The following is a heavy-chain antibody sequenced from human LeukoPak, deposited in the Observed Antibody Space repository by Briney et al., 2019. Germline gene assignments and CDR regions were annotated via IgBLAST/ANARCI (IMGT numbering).Heavy chain of an antibody. CDR2: ISHTGRS. D-gene: IGHD3-22*01. V-gene: IGHV4-34*01. Sequence: PSETLSLTCAVYGGSLSGYHWSWIRQAPGKGLEWIGDISHTGRSTYNPSLKSRLTMSIDTSRNQFSLRLSSVTAADTPIYFCASTMMTSSYYFDSWGQGTQVIVSS. CDR3: ASTMMTSSYYFDS. J-gene: IGHJ4*02. CDR1: GGSLSGYH.